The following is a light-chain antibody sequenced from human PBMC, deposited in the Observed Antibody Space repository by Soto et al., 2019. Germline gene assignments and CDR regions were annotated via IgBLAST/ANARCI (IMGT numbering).Light chain of an antibody. CDR2: GAY. V-gene: IGKV3-20*01. J-gene: IGKJ5*01. Sequence: IVSTQSPGTLSSFPRESPTLSGRSIQIVRSTSLAWYQQKPGQAHRLIMYGAYSRATGIPDKFSGGGSGTDFTLTIRRLKPEDFATYYCQQANSFPHITLGTGTRLELK. CDR3: QQANSFPHIT. CDR1: QIVRSTS.